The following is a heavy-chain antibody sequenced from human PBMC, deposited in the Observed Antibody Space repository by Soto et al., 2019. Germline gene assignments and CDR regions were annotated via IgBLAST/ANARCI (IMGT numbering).Heavy chain of an antibody. CDR3: ARGERGYCCSTSNSRVPSFGY. D-gene: IGHD2-2*01. CDR1: GGSISSGGYY. CDR2: IYYGGST. J-gene: IGHJ4*03. V-gene: IGHV4-31*03. Sequence: PSETLSLTCTVSGGSISSGGYYWSWIRQHPGKGLEWIGYIYYGGSTYYNPSLKTRGTISVDTSKNQFSLKLSSVTAADTAVYYCARGERGYCCSTSNSRVPSFGYCGRGTLVPV.